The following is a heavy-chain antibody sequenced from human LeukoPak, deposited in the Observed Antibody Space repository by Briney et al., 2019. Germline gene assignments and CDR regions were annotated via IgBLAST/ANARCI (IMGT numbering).Heavy chain of an antibody. D-gene: IGHD5-18*01. J-gene: IGHJ4*02. V-gene: IGHV3-23*01. CDR3: AKDMGVDTAMVTSLYFDY. CDR2: ISGSGGST. CDR1: GFTFSSYA. Sequence: GGSLRLSCAASGFTFSSYAMSWVRQAPGKGLGWVSAISGSGGSTYYADSVKGRFTISRDNSKNTLYLQMNSLRAEDTAVYYCAKDMGVDTAMVTSLYFDYWGQGTLVTVSS.